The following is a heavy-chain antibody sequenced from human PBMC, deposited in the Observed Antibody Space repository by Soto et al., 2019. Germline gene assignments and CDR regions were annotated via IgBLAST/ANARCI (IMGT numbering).Heavy chain of an antibody. CDR3: AKAVPPFVVVTASDY. CDR2: ISYDGTNK. V-gene: IGHV3-30*18. CDR1: GFTFRNFG. J-gene: IGHJ4*02. Sequence: GVLRLSCAASGFTFRNFGMHWVRQAPGKGLEWVAVISYDGTNKYYADSVKGRFAISRDNSKNTLYLQINSLRAEDTAVYYCAKAVPPFVVVTASDYWGQGTLVTVSS. D-gene: IGHD2-21*02.